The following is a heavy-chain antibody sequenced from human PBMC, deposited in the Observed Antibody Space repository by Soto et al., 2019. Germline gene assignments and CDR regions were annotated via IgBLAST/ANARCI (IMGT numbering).Heavy chain of an antibody. J-gene: IGHJ5*02. V-gene: IGHV4-59*02. CDR1: GASVSHGY. CDR2: MYVGGSF. CDR3: AGSYYDSTGFAVDP. Sequence: QMQLQASGPGLVKPSETLSLTCNVSGASVSHGYWSWIRQPPGKGLEWIGFMYVGGSFNYNPSLTSRATMSVETSTNQFSMKVTSVTASDTAVYYCAGSYYDSTGFAVDPWGQGTLVTVSS. D-gene: IGHD3-22*01.